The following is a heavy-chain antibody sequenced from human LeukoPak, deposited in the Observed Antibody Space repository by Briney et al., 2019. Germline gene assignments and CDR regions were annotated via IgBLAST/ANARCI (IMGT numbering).Heavy chain of an antibody. D-gene: IGHD6-13*01. CDR2: ISYDGSNK. Sequence: GGSLRLSCAASGFTFSSYGMHWVRQAPGKGLEWVAVISYDGSNKYYADSVKGRFTISRDNSKNTLYLQMNSLRAEDTAVYYCAKDEVYKAAAGYYFDYWGQGTLVTVSS. CDR1: GFTFSSYG. J-gene: IGHJ4*02. CDR3: AKDEVYKAAAGYYFDY. V-gene: IGHV3-30*18.